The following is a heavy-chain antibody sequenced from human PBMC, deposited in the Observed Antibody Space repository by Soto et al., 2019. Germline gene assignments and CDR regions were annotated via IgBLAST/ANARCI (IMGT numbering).Heavy chain of an antibody. CDR1: GFTFEDHA. V-gene: IGHV3-9*01. CDR2: INWNSGIT. D-gene: IGHD3-22*01. CDR3: AKGRGALTVVSNWFDP. Sequence: GGSLRLSCAAIGFTFEDHAMHWIRQVPGKGLEWVAGINWNSGITGYADSVKGRFTISRDNANNSLHLEMNSLKTEDTAFYYCAKGRGALTVVSNWFDPWGQGTLVTVSS. J-gene: IGHJ5*02.